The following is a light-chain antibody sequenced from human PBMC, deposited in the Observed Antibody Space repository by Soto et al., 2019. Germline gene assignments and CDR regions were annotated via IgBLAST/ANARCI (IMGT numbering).Light chain of an antibody. Sequence: EIVLTQSPGTLSLSPGERATLSCRASQSVNSNYLAWYQQKPGQAPRLLFSGASSRATGIPDRFNGSGSGTVFTLTISRLEPEDFAIYYCQQYDSSPLTFGQGTKVDIK. V-gene: IGKV3-20*01. CDR2: GAS. CDR3: QQYDSSPLT. J-gene: IGKJ1*01. CDR1: QSVNSNY.